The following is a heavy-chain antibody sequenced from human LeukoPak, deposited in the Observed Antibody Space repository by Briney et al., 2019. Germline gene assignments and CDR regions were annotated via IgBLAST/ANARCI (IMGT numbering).Heavy chain of an antibody. CDR1: GGSISSGGYY. CDR3: ARCYGSGDVFDI. Sequence: PSQTLSLTCTVSGGSISSGGYYWSWIRQHPGKGLEWIGYIYDSGSTYYSPSLKSRITTSVDTSKSQFSLKLSSVTAADTAVYYRARCYGSGDVFDIWGQGTMVTVSS. V-gene: IGHV4-31*03. J-gene: IGHJ3*02. D-gene: IGHD3-10*01. CDR2: IYDSGST.